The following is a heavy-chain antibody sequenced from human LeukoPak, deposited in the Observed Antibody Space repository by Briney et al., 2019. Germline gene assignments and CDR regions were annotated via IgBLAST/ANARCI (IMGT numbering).Heavy chain of an antibody. V-gene: IGHV4-38-2*01. CDR1: GYSISSGYY. J-gene: IGHJ4*02. CDR3: AKIGYFYGPDY. D-gene: IGHD3-10*01. CDR2: IYHSGST. Sequence: SETLSLTCAVSGYSISSGYYWGWIRQPPGKGLEWIGSIYHSGSTYYNPSLKSRVTISVDTSKNQFSLKLSSVTAADTAVYYCAKIGYFYGPDYWGQGTLVTVSS.